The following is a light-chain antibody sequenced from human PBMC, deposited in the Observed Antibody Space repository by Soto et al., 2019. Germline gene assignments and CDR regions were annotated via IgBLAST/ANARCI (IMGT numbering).Light chain of an antibody. Sequence: ETVLTQSPATLSLSPGERATLSCRASQSIRSYLIWYQQKPGQAPRLLIYDASSRATGVPARFSGSGFGTDFTLIINILEPEDVAVYYCQQRGNWPLTFGGGTKVEIK. CDR3: QQRGNWPLT. CDR2: DAS. J-gene: IGKJ4*01. V-gene: IGKV3-11*01. CDR1: QSIRSY.